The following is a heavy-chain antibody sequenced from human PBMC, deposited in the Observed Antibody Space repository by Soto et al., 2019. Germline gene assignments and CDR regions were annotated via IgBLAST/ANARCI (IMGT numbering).Heavy chain of an antibody. CDR2: MYTTGNT. D-gene: IGHD2-2*01. Sequence: SETLSLTCSVSVDSTSSYCWSWVRQTAGKGLEWIGRMYTTGNTNYNPSLKRRVTMSIDKSKRQFFLKLNSVTAADTAVYYCVKDSTPEMTRGWFGPWGQGTLVTVSS. V-gene: IGHV4-4*07. CDR3: VKDSTPEMTRGWFGP. J-gene: IGHJ5*02. CDR1: VDSTSSYC.